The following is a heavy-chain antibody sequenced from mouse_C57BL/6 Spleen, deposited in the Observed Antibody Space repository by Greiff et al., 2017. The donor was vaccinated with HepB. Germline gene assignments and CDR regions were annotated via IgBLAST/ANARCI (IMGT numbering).Heavy chain of an antibody. V-gene: IGHV5-2*01. CDR3: ARLGSHHAMDY. D-gene: IGHD3-3*01. J-gene: IGHJ4*01. CDR1: EYEFPSHD. Sequence: DVMLVESGGGLVQPGESLKLSCESTEYEFPSHDMSWVRKTPEKRLELVAAINSDGGSTYYPDTMERRFIISRDNAKKTLYLQMSSLRSEDTALYYCARLGSHHAMDYWGQGTSVTVSS. CDR2: INSDGGST.